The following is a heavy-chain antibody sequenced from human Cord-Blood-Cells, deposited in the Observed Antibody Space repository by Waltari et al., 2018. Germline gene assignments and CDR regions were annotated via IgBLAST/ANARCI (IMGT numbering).Heavy chain of an antibody. Sequence: QLQLQESGPGLVKPSETLSLTCTVSGGSITSSSCYLGWIRQPPGKGLEWIGSIYYSGSTYYNPSLKSRVTISVDTSKNQFSLKLSSVTAADTAVYYCARPGHVDSSPLAPLDYWGQGTLVTVSS. CDR2: IYYSGST. D-gene: IGHD3-22*01. CDR1: GGSITSSSCY. CDR3: ARPGHVDSSPLAPLDY. J-gene: IGHJ4*02. V-gene: IGHV4-39*01.